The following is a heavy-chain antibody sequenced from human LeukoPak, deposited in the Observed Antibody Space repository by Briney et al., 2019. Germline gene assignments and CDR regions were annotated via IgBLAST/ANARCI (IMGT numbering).Heavy chain of an antibody. D-gene: IGHD2-15*01. CDR1: GNYW. V-gene: IGHV3-74*01. CDR3: ARWVVGALKPGAFDI. CDR2: INSDGSWT. Sequence: PGGSLRLSCAASGNYWMHWVRQVPGKGLVWVSHINSDGSWTSYADSVKGRFTISKDNAKNTVYLQMNSLRAEDTAVYYCARWVVGALKPGAFDIWGQGTMVTVSS. J-gene: IGHJ3*02.